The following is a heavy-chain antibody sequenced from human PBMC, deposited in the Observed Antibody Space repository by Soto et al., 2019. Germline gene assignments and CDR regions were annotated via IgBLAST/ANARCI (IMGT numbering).Heavy chain of an antibody. J-gene: IGHJ4*02. CDR1: GFTFSSYG. Sequence: VQLVESGGGVVQPGRSLRLSCAASGFTFSSYGMHWVRQAPGKGLEWVAVISYDGSNKYYADSVKGRFTISRDNSKNTLYLQMNSLRAEDTAVYYCATAIEAAGPFDYWGQGTLVTVSS. V-gene: IGHV3-30*03. CDR2: ISYDGSNK. D-gene: IGHD6-13*01. CDR3: ATAIEAAGPFDY.